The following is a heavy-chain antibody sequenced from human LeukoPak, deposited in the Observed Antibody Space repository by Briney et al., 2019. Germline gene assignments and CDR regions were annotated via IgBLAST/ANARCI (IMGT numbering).Heavy chain of an antibody. V-gene: IGHV4-34*01. J-gene: IGHJ6*03. CDR1: GLTFTSYW. D-gene: IGHD3-22*01. CDR3: ARGRQDVTMIVVVMTAVSYYLDV. CDR2: MNPSGST. Sequence: GSLRLSCAASGLTFTSYWMHWVRQAPGKGLEWIGEMNPSGSTNYNPSLKSRVTISVDTSKNQFSLELSSVTAADTAVYYGARGRQDVTMIVVVMTAVSYYLDVWGKGTTVTVS.